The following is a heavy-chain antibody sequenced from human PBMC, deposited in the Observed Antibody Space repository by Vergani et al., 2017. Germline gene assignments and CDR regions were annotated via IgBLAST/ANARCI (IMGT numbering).Heavy chain of an antibody. CDR3: ARAGGYCSGGSCYLPTAYFDY. CDR1: GGSISSSSYY. D-gene: IGHD2-15*01. V-gene: IGHV4-39*07. Sequence: QLQLQESGPGLVKPSETLSLTCTVSGGSISSSSYYWGWIRQPPGKGLEWIGSIYYSGSTYYNPSLKSRVTISVDTSKNQFSLKLSSVTAADTAVYYCARAGGYCSGGSCYLPTAYFDYWGQGTLVTVSS. J-gene: IGHJ4*02. CDR2: IYYSGST.